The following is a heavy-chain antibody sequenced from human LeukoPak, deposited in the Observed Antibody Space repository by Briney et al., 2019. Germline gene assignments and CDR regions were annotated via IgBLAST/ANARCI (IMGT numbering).Heavy chain of an antibody. CDR1: GFTFSDYY. CDR2: ISSSSSYT. Sequence: GGSLRLSCAASGFTFSDYYMSWIRQAPGTGQEWVSYISSSSSYTNYADSVKGRFTISRDNAKNSLYLQMNSLRAEDTAVYYCARKLQLADAFDIWGQGTMVTVSS. CDR3: ARKLQLADAFDI. J-gene: IGHJ3*02. D-gene: IGHD6-13*01. V-gene: IGHV3-11*06.